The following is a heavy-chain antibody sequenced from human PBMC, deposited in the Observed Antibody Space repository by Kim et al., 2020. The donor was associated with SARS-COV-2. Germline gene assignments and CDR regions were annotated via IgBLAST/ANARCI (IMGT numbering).Heavy chain of an antibody. CDR2: ISGSGGST. CDR3: AKDSSSYYDSSGYPEYFQH. J-gene: IGHJ1*01. V-gene: IGHV3-23*01. CDR1: GFTFSSYA. D-gene: IGHD3-22*01. Sequence: GGSLRLSCAASGFTFSSYAMSWVRQAPGKGLEWVSAISGSGGSTYYADSVKGRFTISRDNSKNTLYLQMNSLRAEDTAVYYCAKDSSSYYDSSGYPEYFQHWGQGTLVTVSS.